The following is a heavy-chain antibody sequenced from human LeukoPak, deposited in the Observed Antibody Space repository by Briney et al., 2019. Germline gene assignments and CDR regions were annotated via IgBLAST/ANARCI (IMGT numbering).Heavy chain of an antibody. Sequence: GGSLRLSCAASGFTFSSYSMNWVRQAPGKGLEWVSSISSSSSYIYYADSVKGRSTISRDNAKNSLYLQMNGLRAEDTAVYYCARDGSKEDTAMITARFDYWGQGTLVTVSS. J-gene: IGHJ4*02. D-gene: IGHD5-18*01. V-gene: IGHV3-21*01. CDR1: GFTFSSYS. CDR2: ISSSSSYI. CDR3: ARDGSKEDTAMITARFDY.